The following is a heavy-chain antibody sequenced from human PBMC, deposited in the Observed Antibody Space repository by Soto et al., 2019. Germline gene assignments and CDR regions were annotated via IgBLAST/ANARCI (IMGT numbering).Heavy chain of an antibody. Sequence: QITLKESGPTLLKDTQTLTLTCTFSGFSLSSTGVSVGWIRQPPGKALEWLALIFWDDDKRYIPSLRNRLTITKETSKNQVVLTMTNVDPLDTATFYCAHSSRYAAFDIWGPGTLVTVSS. D-gene: IGHD3-9*01. CDR3: AHSSRYAAFDI. J-gene: IGHJ3*02. V-gene: IGHV2-5*02. CDR1: GFSLSSTGVS. CDR2: IFWDDDK.